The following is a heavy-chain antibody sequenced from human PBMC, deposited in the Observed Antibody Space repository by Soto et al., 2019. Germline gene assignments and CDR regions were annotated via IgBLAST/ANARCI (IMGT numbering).Heavy chain of an antibody. V-gene: IGHV3-7*01. D-gene: IGHD3-3*01. Sequence: EVHLVESGGGLVQPGGSLRLSCVASGFTFSSYWMRWVRQAPGKGLEWVANITEDGSEKYYVDSVKGRFTMSRDNDKNSLYLQMNSLRAEDTAVYYCARHESTFWDYWGQGTLATVSS. J-gene: IGHJ4*02. CDR3: ARHESTFWDY. CDR2: ITEDGSEK. CDR1: GFTFSSYW.